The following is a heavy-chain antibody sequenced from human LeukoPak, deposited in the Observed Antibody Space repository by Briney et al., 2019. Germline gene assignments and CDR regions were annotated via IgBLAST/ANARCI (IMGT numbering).Heavy chain of an antibody. D-gene: IGHD5-12*01. Sequence: SETLSLTCAVSGGSISSGGYSWSWIRQPPGKGLEWIGYIYHSGSTYYNPSLKSRVTISVDRSKNQFSLKLSSVTAADTAVYYCARDHRGVATDYWGQGTLVTVSS. J-gene: IGHJ4*02. CDR3: ARDHRGVATDY. V-gene: IGHV4-30-2*01. CDR2: IYHSGST. CDR1: GGSISSGGYS.